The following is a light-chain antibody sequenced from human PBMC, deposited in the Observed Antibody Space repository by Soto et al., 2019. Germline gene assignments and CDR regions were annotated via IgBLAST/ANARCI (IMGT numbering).Light chain of an antibody. CDR2: KAS. V-gene: IGKV1-5*03. Sequence: IQMTQSPSTLSASVGDRVTITCRVSQSISSWLAWYQQKPGKAPKLLIYKASSLESGVPSRFSGSGSGTEFTLTISSLQPDDFATYYCQQYNSYSPWTFGQGTKVDNK. J-gene: IGKJ1*01. CDR1: QSISSW. CDR3: QQYNSYSPWT.